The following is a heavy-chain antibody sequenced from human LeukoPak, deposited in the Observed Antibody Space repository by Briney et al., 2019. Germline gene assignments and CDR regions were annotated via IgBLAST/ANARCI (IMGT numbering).Heavy chain of an antibody. V-gene: IGHV5-51*01. CDR3: ARGSGWYLWYFDL. CDR1: GYSLTSYW. J-gene: IGHJ2*01. Sequence: GESLKISCKGSGYSLTSYWIGWVRQMPGKGLEWMGIIYPGDSDTRYSPFFQGQVTISADKSISTAYLQWSSLKASDTAMYYCARGSGWYLWYFDLWGRGTLVTVSS. CDR2: IYPGDSDT. D-gene: IGHD6-19*01.